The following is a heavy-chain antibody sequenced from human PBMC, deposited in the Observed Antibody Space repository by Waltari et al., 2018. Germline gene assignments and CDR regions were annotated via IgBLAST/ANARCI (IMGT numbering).Heavy chain of an antibody. J-gene: IGHJ4*02. CDR3: ASRGYDSSGYIDY. D-gene: IGHD3-22*01. V-gene: IGHV1-69*10. CDR1: GGTFSSYA. Sequence: QVQLVQSGAEVKKPGSSVKVSCKASGGTFSSYAIGWVRQAPGQGLEWMGGVSPILGIAYYAQKFQGRVTSTADKSTSTAYMELSSLRSEDTAVYYCASRGYDSSGYIDYWGQGTLVTVSS. CDR2: VSPILGIA.